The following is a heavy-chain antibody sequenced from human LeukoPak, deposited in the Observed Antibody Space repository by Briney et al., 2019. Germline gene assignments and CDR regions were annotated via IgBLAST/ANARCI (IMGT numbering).Heavy chain of an antibody. Sequence: PGGSLRLSCAASEFTVSSNYMSWVRQAPGKGLEWVSVIYSGGSTYYADPVKGRFTISRHNSKNTLYLQMNSLRAEDTAVYYCAGGYCSGGSCRNPFDYWGQGTLVTVSS. CDR2: IYSGGST. CDR1: EFTVSSNY. J-gene: IGHJ4*02. V-gene: IGHV3-53*04. D-gene: IGHD2-15*01. CDR3: AGGYCSGGSCRNPFDY.